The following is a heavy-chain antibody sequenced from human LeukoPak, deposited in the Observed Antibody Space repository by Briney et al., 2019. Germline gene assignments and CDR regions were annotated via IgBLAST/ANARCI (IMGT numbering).Heavy chain of an antibody. CDR2: IYYSGST. CDR3: ARGTQQWLVRNYYFDY. Sequence: ASETLSLTCTVSGGSISSSSYYWGWIRQPPGKGLEWIGSIYYSGSTYYNPSLKSRVTISVDTSKNQFSLKLSSVTAADTAVYYCARGTQQWLVRNYYFDYWGQGTLVTVSS. J-gene: IGHJ4*02. CDR1: GGSISSSSYY. V-gene: IGHV4-39*07. D-gene: IGHD6-19*01.